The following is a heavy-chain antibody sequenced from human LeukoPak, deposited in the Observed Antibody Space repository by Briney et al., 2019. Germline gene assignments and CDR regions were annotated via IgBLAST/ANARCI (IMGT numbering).Heavy chain of an antibody. D-gene: IGHD5/OR15-5a*01. CDR2: INAGNGNT. Sequence: GDSVKVSCKASGYTFTNYAIHWVRQAPGQSLEWMGWINAGNGNTKYSQKFQARVTITRDTSANTAYMELSSLGSEDTTIYYCARVISDCANFNCFKGYFDYWGQGTPVTVSS. J-gene: IGHJ4*01. V-gene: IGHV1-3*01. CDR3: ARVISDCANFNCFKGYFDY. CDR1: GYTFTNYA.